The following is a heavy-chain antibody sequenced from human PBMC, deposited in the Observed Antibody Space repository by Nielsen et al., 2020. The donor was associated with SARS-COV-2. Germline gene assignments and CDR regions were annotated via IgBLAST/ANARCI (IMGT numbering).Heavy chain of an antibody. CDR1: GFTFSYYG. CDR2: ISYDGSNK. J-gene: IGHJ4*02. V-gene: IGHV3-30*02. D-gene: IGHD3-10*01. CDR3: AKVKDLEWFGDLFLNFDY. Sequence: GESLKISCAASGFTFSYYGMHWVRQAPGKGLEWVAFISYDGSNKYYADSVKGRFTISRDNSKNTLHLQINSLRAEDTAVYHCAKVKDLEWFGDLFLNFDYWGQGTLVTVSS.